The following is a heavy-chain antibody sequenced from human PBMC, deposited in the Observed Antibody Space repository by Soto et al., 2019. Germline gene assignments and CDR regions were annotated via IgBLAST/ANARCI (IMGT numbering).Heavy chain of an antibody. CDR3: ARDSGSGFDF. J-gene: IGHJ4*02. V-gene: IGHV3-21*01. Sequence: PGGSLRLSCAASGLKFGSYHMNWVRQAPGKGLEWVSFISASSSTIYYGDSMKGRSTISRDNAKNALFLQVNRLRAEDTAVYYCARDSGSGFDFWGQGTLVTVSS. CDR2: ISASSSTI. CDR1: GLKFGSYH. D-gene: IGHD2-15*01.